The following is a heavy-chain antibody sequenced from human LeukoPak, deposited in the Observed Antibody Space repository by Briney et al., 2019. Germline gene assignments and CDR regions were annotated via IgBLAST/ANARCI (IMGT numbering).Heavy chain of an antibody. V-gene: IGHV3-74*01. Sequence: GGSLRLSCAASGFTFSNYWMHWVRQPSGKGLVWVSRINPDGSSITYVDSVKGRFSVSRDNAKNTLHLQMNSLRAEDTAVYYCVRDRGSGWTDIDYWGQGSLVTVSS. CDR3: VRDRGSGWTDIDY. CDR1: GFTFSNYW. CDR2: INPDGSSI. J-gene: IGHJ4*02. D-gene: IGHD6-19*01.